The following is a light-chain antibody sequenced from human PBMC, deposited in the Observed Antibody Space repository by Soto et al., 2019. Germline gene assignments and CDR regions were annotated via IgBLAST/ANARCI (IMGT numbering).Light chain of an antibody. Sequence: QSALTQPASVSGSPGQSITISCTGASSDIGSYDLVSWYQQNPGKTPRLIIYGVNKRPWGVSNRFSGSKSGNTASLTISGLQAEDEADYYCCSYTSSNTLVFGGGTKLTVL. CDR1: SSDIGSYDL. CDR3: CSYTSSNTLV. J-gene: IGLJ2*01. CDR2: GVN. V-gene: IGLV2-23*02.